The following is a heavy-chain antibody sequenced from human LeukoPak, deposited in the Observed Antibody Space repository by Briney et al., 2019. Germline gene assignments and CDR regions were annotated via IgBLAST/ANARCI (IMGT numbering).Heavy chain of an antibody. CDR3: AKGFRGTVG. V-gene: IGHV3-9*01. J-gene: IGHJ4*02. CDR1: GFTFDDYA. Sequence: QPGGSLRLSCAASGFTFDDYAMHWVRQAPGKGLEWVSGISWNSGSIGYADSVKGRFTISRDNAKNSLYLQMNSLRAEDTALYYCAKGFRGTVGWGQGTLVTVSS. CDR2: ISWNSGSI. D-gene: IGHD1-26*01.